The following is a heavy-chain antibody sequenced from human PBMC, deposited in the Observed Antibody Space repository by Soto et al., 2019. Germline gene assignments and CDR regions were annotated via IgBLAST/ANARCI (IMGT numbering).Heavy chain of an antibody. CDR3: ARDPAADGYYGMDV. CDR1: EFSFSTYN. D-gene: IGHD6-13*01. CDR2: ISSTSSHI. V-gene: IGHV3-21*01. Sequence: EVQLVESGGGLVKPGGSLRLSCVASEFSFSTYNMNWVHQAPGKGLEWVSFISSTSSHIHYADSVKGRFTISRDNAKNSLYPQMNSLRAEDTAVYYCARDPAADGYYGMDVWGQGTTVTVSS. J-gene: IGHJ6*02.